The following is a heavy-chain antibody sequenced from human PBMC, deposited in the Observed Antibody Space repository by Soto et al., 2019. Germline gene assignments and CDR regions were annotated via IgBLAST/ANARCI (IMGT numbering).Heavy chain of an antibody. CDR2: MGRSGGT. D-gene: IGHD1-7*01. Sequence: QVQRQQWGAGLLKPSETLSLTCAVYGGSVSSRSNYYWSWIRQPPGKGLEWIGEMGRSGGTHFNPSLKSRVTISVDTSQNQCSLKMSSVTAADTALYYCARVELGTATTVVDAFDIWGPGTMVTVSS. CDR3: ARVELGTATTVVDAFDI. CDR1: GGSVSSRSNYY. V-gene: IGHV4-34*01. J-gene: IGHJ3*02.